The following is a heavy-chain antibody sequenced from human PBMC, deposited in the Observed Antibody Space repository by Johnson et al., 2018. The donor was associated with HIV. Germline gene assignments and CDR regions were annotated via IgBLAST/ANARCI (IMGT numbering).Heavy chain of an antibody. Sequence: VLLVESGGGLVQPGGSLRLSCAASGFTFNNHWMTWVRQAPGKGLEWVANIKQDGSEKYYVDSVKGRFTISRDNAKNSLHLQMNSLRAEVTAVYFCSRGRRQLVRLSAFDIWGQGTLVTVSS. CDR3: SRGRRQLVRLSAFDI. D-gene: IGHD6-6*01. CDR2: IKQDGSEK. J-gene: IGHJ3*02. V-gene: IGHV3-7*01. CDR1: GFTFNNHW.